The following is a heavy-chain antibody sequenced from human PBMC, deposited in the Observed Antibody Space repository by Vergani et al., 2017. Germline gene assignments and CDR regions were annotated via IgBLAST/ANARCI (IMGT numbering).Heavy chain of an antibody. Sequence: QVQLVQSGAEVKKPGASVKVSCKASGYTFTNYGISWVRQAPGQGLEWMGWISTYNGNTNYAQKLQGRVTMTTDTSTSTAYMELRSLTSDDTAVYYCAGESRPRTYFDFWSGYSKFDPWGQGTLVTVSS. CDR2: ISTYNGNT. CDR1: GYTFTNYG. D-gene: IGHD3-3*01. J-gene: IGHJ5*02. CDR3: AGESRPRTYFDFWSGYSKFDP. V-gene: IGHV1-18*01.